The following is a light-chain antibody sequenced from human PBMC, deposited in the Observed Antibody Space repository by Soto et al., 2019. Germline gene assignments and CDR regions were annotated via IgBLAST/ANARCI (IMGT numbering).Light chain of an antibody. J-gene: IGKJ1*01. V-gene: IGKV3-15*01. CDR2: DAS. Sequence: EIVMTQSPATLSMSPGQRATLSCRASQSVITNLAWYQQKPGLPPRLLIYDASTRTIGTPARFSGSGSGTEFTLTISSLQPEDFATYYCLQHNSYPWTFGQGTKVDIK. CDR3: LQHNSYPWT. CDR1: QSVITN.